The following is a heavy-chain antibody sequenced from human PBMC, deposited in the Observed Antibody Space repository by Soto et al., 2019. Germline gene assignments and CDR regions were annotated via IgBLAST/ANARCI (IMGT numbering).Heavy chain of an antibody. V-gene: IGHV3-7*01. J-gene: IGHJ1*01. D-gene: IGHD2-21*01. CDR1: GFTFSRYW. Sequence: GGSLRLSCAASGFTFSRYWMSWVRQAPGKGLEWVANIKQDGSETNYVDSMKGRFTIYRDNTKNSLYLQMNGLRAEDTAVYYCARRSYSGAGDCWGQGTLVTVSS. CDR3: ARRSYSGAGDC. CDR2: IKQDGSET.